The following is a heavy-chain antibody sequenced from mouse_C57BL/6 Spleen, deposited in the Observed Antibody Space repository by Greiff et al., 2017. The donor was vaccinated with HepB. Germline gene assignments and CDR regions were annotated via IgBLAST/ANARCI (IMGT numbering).Heavy chain of an antibody. D-gene: IGHD2-4*01. V-gene: IGHV5-17*01. CDR1: GFTFSDYG. J-gene: IGHJ4*01. Sequence: EVQVVESGGGLVKPGGSLKLSCAASGFTFSDYGMHWVRQAPEKGLEWVAYISSGSSTIYYADTVKGRFTISRDNAKNTLFLQMTSLRSEDTAMYYCARGIYYDYDDAMDYWGQGTSVTVSS. CDR2: ISSGSSTI. CDR3: ARGIYYDYDDAMDY.